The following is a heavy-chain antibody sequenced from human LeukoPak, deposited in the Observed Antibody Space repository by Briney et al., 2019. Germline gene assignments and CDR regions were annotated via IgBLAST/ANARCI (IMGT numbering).Heavy chain of an antibody. CDR2: IYYSGST. CDR1: AGSIISGDYD. J-gene: IGHJ6*03. CDR3: ARGQLERDYYMDV. Sequence: SQTLSLTCTVSAGSIISGDYDWSWIRQPPGKGLEWIGYIYYSGSTYYNPSLKSRVTISVDTSKNQFSLKLSSVTAADTAVYYCARGQLERDYYMDVWGKGTTVTVSS. D-gene: IGHD1-1*01. V-gene: IGHV4-30-4*08.